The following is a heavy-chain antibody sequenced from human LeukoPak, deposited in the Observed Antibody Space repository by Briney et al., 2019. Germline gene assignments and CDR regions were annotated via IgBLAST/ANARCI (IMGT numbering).Heavy chain of an antibody. CDR3: ARARGGDYDYVWQSYRYIPTFDY. CDR2: IYYRGNT. D-gene: IGHD3-16*02. J-gene: IGHJ4*02. Sequence: SETLSLTCTVSGGSIISGDYYWSWVRQPPGKGLESIGYIYYRGNTYYNPSLRSRLTISVDTSKNQFSLKLSSVTAADPAVYYCARARGGDYDYVWQSYRYIPTFDYWGQGNLVTVSS. CDR1: GGSIISGDYY. V-gene: IGHV4-30-4*01.